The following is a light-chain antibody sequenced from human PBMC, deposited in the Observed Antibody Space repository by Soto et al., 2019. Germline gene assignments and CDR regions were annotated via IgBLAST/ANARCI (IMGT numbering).Light chain of an antibody. V-gene: IGKV4-1*01. CDR1: QSVLDSSNNKNY. CDR2: WAS. Sequence: DIVMTQSPDSLAVSLGERATINCKSSQSVLDSSNNKNYLAWYQQKPGQPPKLLIYWASTRESGVPDRFSGSGSWTYFALSITSLQAEDVAVYYCQQYYSIPQWTVGQGAKV. CDR3: QQYYSIPQWT. J-gene: IGKJ1*01.